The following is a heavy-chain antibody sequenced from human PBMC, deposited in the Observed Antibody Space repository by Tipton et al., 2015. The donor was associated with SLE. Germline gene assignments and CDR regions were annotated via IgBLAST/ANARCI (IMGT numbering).Heavy chain of an antibody. J-gene: IGHJ4*02. CDR1: GGSFSGYY. D-gene: IGHD2/OR15-2a*01. V-gene: IGHV4-34*01. Sequence: TLSLTCTVSGGSFSGYYWYWVRQPPEQGLEWIGEITQSGVTNYNPSLQSRVTISRDPSKNQFSLKLTSVTAADSAVYYCARLPPVRPFDYWGQGTLVSVSS. CDR2: ITQSGVT. CDR3: ARLPPVRPFDY.